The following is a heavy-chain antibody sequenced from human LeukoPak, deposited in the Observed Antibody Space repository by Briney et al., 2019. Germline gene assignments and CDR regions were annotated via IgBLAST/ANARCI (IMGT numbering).Heavy chain of an antibody. CDR1: GFTFSSYS. J-gene: IGHJ4*02. V-gene: IGHV3-48*01. Sequence: GGSLRLSCAASGFTFSSYSMNWVRQAPGKGLEWVSYISSSSSTIYYADSMKGRFTISRDNAKNSLYLQMNSLRAEDTAVYYCASPTFANWGQGTLVTVSS. CDR2: ISSSSSTI. CDR3: ASPTFAN.